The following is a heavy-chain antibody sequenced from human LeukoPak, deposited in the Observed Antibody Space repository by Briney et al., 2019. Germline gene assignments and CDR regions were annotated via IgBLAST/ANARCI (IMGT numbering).Heavy chain of an antibody. V-gene: IGHV4-39*07. Sequence: LWSRVTISGDTSNNQFSLKLSSVTAADTAVYYCAREGAADDFWSGYYMAPYFDYWGQGTLVTVSS. J-gene: IGHJ4*02. D-gene: IGHD3-3*01. CDR3: AREGAADDFWSGYYMAPYFDY.